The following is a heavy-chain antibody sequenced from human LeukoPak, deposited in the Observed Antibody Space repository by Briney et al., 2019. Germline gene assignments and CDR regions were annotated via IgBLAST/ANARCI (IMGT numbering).Heavy chain of an antibody. J-gene: IGHJ4*02. CDR2: MNPNSGNT. Sequence: VASVKVSCKASGYTFTSYDINWVRQATGQGLEWMGWMNPNSGNTGYAQKFQGRVTMTRNTSISTAYMELSSLRSEDTAVYYCARGRGGGKNIWDIVVVPAAMGYYFDYWGQGTLVTVSS. CDR1: GYTFTSYD. CDR3: ARGRGGGKNIWDIVVVPAAMGYYFDY. V-gene: IGHV1-8*01. D-gene: IGHD2-2*01.